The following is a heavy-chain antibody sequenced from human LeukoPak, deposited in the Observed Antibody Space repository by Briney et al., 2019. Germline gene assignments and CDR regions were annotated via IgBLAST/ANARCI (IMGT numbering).Heavy chain of an antibody. CDR3: ARELGDSSGYREQDY. CDR2: INPNSGGT. Sequence: GASVKVSCKASGYTFTGYYMHWVRQAPGQGLEWMGWINPNSGGTNYAQKFQGRVTMTWDTSISTAYMELSRLRSDDTAVYYCARELGDSSGYREQDYWGQGTLVTVSS. J-gene: IGHJ4*02. V-gene: IGHV1-2*02. D-gene: IGHD3-22*01. CDR1: GYTFTGYY.